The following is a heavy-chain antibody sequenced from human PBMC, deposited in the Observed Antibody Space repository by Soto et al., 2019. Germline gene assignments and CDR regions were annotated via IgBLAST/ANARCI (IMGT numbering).Heavy chain of an antibody. CDR1: GGSISSYY. Sequence: SETLSLTCTVSGGSISSYYWSWIRQPPGKGLEWIGYIYYSGSTNYNPSLKSRVTISVDTSKNQFSLKLSSVTAADTAVYYCARLEYGDYYYYMDVWGKGTTVTVSS. V-gene: IGHV4-59*08. CDR2: IYYSGST. J-gene: IGHJ6*03. D-gene: IGHD4-17*01. CDR3: ARLEYGDYYYYMDV.